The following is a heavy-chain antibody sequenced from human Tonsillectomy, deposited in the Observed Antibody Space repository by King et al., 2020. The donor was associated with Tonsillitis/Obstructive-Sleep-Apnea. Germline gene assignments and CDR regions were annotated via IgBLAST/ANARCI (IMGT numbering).Heavy chain of an antibody. CDR2: ISVYKDNT. Sequence: QLVQSGAEVKKPGASVKVSCKASGYTFSSYGIIWVRQAPGQGLEWMGWISVYKDNTNYAQKFQGRVTMTTDTSTSTAYMELRSLRSDDTALYYCARGPRYCSSTSCYKDYYYYMDVLGKGTTVTVSS. J-gene: IGHJ6*03. V-gene: IGHV1-18*01. D-gene: IGHD2-2*02. CDR3: ARGPRYCSSTSCYKDYYYYMDV. CDR1: GYTFSSYG.